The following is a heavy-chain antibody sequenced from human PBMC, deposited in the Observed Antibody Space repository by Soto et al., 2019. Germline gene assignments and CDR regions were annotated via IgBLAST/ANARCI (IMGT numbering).Heavy chain of an antibody. J-gene: IGHJ4*02. CDR3: ARASYYYDSSGYYPFEY. Sequence: ASVKVSCKASGYTFTSYDINWVRQATGQGLEWMGWMNPNSGNTGYAQKFQGRVTMTRNTSISTAYMELSSLRSEDTAVYYCARASYYYDSSGYYPFEYWGQGTLVTVSS. V-gene: IGHV1-8*01. CDR1: GYTFTSYD. D-gene: IGHD3-22*01. CDR2: MNPNSGNT.